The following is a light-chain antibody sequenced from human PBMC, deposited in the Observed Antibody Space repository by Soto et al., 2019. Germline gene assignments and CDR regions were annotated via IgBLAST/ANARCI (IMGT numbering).Light chain of an antibody. J-gene: IGKJ4*01. CDR1: QRVCSSY. CDR3: QQYGSYPLI. V-gene: IGKV3-20*01. CDR2: GAT. Sequence: EIVLTQSPGTLSLSPGERATLSCMASQRVCSSYLAWYQQKPGQAPRLLIYGATRRATGIPDMFSVSGSGTDFNLTISRLETEDFTVYYCQQYGSYPLIFGGGTKVEIK.